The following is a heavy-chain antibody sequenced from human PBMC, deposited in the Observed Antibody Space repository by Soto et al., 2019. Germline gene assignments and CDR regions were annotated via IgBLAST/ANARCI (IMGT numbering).Heavy chain of an antibody. CDR2: INAGHGTT. CDR1: GYTFSHYG. Sequence: ASVKVSCKASGYTFSHYGIHWVRQAPGQRLEWMGWINAGHGTTKYSGKFQGRVTMTRDTSASTAYMELSSLRSEDTAVYFCARSGYSSGWYHWYLDFWGRGTLVTVSS. V-gene: IGHV1-3*01. D-gene: IGHD6-19*01. CDR3: ARSGYSSGWYHWYLDF. J-gene: IGHJ2*01.